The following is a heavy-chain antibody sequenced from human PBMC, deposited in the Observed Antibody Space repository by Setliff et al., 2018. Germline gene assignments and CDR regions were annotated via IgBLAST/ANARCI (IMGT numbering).Heavy chain of an antibody. CDR3: ARRDGSIIYREFFDY. Sequence: PSETLSLTCSVYGESFSNNYWSWIRQSPGKGLEWIGESDHGGNTTIHPSLKSRLTMSVDTSKNQFSLMLTSVTAADTAVYYCARRDGSIIYREFFDYWGRGALVTVPQ. D-gene: IGHD3-10*01. V-gene: IGHV4-34*01. CDR2: SDHGGNT. CDR1: GESFSNNY. J-gene: IGHJ4*02.